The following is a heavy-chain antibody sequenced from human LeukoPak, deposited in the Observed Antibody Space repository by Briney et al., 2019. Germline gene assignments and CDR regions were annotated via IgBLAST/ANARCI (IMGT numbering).Heavy chain of an antibody. V-gene: IGHV3-21*01. J-gene: IGHJ4*02. CDR1: GFTFSSYS. CDR3: ASSYRSGGSCYAFDY. CDR2: ISKSSSYI. Sequence: GGSLRLSCAASGFTFSSYSMNWVRQAPGKGLEWVSCISKSSSYIDYADSVKGRFTISRDNAKNSLYLQMNSLRAEDTAVYYCASSYRSGGSCYAFDYWGQGTLVTVSS. D-gene: IGHD2-15*01.